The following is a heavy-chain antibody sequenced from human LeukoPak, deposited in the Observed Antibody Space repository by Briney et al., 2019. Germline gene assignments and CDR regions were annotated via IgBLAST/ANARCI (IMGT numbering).Heavy chain of an antibody. CDR2: ISGSGGAT. Sequence: GSLRLSCAASGFTFSSYSMSWVRQAPGKGLEWVSAISGSGGATEYANSVKGRFTISRDNSKNTLYLQMNSLRAEDTAAYYWANHNLGYCTGGSCYYHGMDVWGQGTTITVSS. V-gene: IGHV3-23*01. CDR1: GFTFSSYS. CDR3: ANHNLGYCTGGSCYYHGMDV. J-gene: IGHJ6*02. D-gene: IGHD2-15*01.